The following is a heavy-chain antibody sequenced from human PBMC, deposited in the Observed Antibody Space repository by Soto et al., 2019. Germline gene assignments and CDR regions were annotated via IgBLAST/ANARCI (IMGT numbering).Heavy chain of an antibody. V-gene: IGHV3-23*01. J-gene: IGHJ4*02. Sequence: EVQLLESGGGLVQPGGSLRLSCAASGFTFSSYAMRWVRQAPVKGLEWVSAISGSGGSTYYADSVKGRFTISRDNSKNTRYLQRNSLRAEDTAVYYCARRGSGSYYDYWGQGTLVTVSS. CDR3: ARRGSGSYYDY. CDR1: GFTFSSYA. CDR2: ISGSGGST. D-gene: IGHD1-26*01.